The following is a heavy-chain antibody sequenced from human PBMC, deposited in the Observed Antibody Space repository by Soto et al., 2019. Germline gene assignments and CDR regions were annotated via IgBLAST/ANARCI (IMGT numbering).Heavy chain of an antibody. V-gene: IGHV4-30-4*01. CDR3: ARAARTLRGVVDY. D-gene: IGHD3-10*01. CDR1: GGSISSGYYY. Sequence: QVQLQESGPGLVKSSQTLPLTCTVSGGSISSGYYYWTWVRQPPGKGLEWIGYIFSSGNTYYNPSLESRVTISIDTSTNQFSLKLTSVTDADTAVYFCARAARTLRGVVDYWGQGPLVNVSS. CDR2: IFSSGNT. J-gene: IGHJ4*02.